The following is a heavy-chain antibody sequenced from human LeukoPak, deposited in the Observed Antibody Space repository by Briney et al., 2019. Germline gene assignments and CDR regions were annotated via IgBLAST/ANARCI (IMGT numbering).Heavy chain of an antibody. CDR2: ISYDGSNK. Sequence: PGRSLRLSCAASGFTFSNYGMHWVGQAPGKGLEGVALISYDGSNKYYADSVKGRFTISRDNSKNTLYLQMISLRAEDTAVYYCANYGSVSYFAYSGQGTLVTVSS. CDR3: ANYGSVSYFAY. J-gene: IGHJ4*02. V-gene: IGHV3-30*18. D-gene: IGHD3-10*01. CDR1: GFTFSNYG.